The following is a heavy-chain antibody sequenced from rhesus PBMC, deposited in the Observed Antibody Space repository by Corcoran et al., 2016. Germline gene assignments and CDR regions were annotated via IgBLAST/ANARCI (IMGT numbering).Heavy chain of an antibody. CDR3: ARRGSTGAAPWYFDY. J-gene: IGHJ4*01. CDR2: ISYSGST. Sequence: QVQLPESGPGLATPSETLSLTRAAPAGSISSTYSSSPSLSQAPGRGLECIGYISYSGSTSYNPSLKSRVTMSRDTSKNQFSLKLSSVTAADTAVYYCARRGSTGAAPWYFDYWGQGVLVTVSS. CDR1: AGSISSTYSS. D-gene: IGHD4-29*01. V-gene: IGHV4-122*02.